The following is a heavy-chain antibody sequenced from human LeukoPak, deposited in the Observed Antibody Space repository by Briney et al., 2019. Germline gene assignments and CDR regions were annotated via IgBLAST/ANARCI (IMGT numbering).Heavy chain of an antibody. CDR2: ISYDGSNK. D-gene: IGHD5-18*01. Sequence: PGGSLTLSCAASGFTFSSYGMLWLRQAQGKGLEGVVVISYDGSNKYYTDSVRGRFTIYRDKSKNTLYLQIQRLRAEDADVYVCAKDYWDTAMGPHPVDIWGEGTVVTVSS. J-gene: IGHJ3*02. CDR1: GFTFSSYG. V-gene: IGHV3-30*18. CDR3: AKDYWDTAMGPHPVDI.